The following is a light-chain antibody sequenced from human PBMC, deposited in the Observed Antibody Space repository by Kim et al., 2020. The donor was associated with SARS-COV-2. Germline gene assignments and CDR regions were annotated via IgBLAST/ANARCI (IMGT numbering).Light chain of an antibody. CDR2: DVS. CDR1: SRDVGGYNY. CDR3: SSYTSSSTRV. Sequence: GQSFTISCTGTSRDVGGYNYVPWYQQHPGKAPKLMIYDVSNRPSGVSNRFSGSKSGNTASLTISGLQAEDEADYYCSSYTSSSTRVFGGGTKLTVL. J-gene: IGLJ3*02. V-gene: IGLV2-14*03.